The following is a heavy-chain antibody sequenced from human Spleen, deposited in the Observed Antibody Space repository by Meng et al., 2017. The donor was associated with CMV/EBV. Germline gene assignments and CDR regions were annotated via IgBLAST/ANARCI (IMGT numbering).Heavy chain of an antibody. CDR1: GYMFIDSY. CDR2: INPSGGST. J-gene: IGHJ6*02. CDR3: AFVSPPLLRFLEWLPTDYYYYGMDV. V-gene: IGHV1-46*01. Sequence: ASVKVSCKASGYMFIDSYMHWVRQAPGQGLEWMGIINPSGGSTSYAQKFQGRVTMTRDTSTSTVYMELSSLRSEDTAVYYCAFVSPPLLRFLEWLPTDYYYYGMDVWGQGATVTVSS. D-gene: IGHD3-3*01.